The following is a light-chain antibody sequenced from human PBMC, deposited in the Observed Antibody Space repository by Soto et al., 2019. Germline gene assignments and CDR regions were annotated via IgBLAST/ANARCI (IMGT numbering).Light chain of an antibody. CDR1: QGISSY. CDR2: AAA. V-gene: IGKV1-9*01. J-gene: IGKJ5*01. Sequence: DIQLTQSPSFLSASVGDRVTITCRASQGISSYLAWYQQKPGKAPKLLIYAAATLQSGVPSRFSGSGSGKEFTLTISSLLPEDFATYFCQQLNSYPTFGQGTRLEIK. CDR3: QQLNSYPT.